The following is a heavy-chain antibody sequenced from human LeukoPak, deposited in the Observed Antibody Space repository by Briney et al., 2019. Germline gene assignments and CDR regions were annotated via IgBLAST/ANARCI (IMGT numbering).Heavy chain of an antibody. J-gene: IGHJ4*02. D-gene: IGHD3-10*01. V-gene: IGHV3-30*02. CDR3: AKDRARYYYGSGISPSDY. CDR2: IRYDGSNK. CDR1: GFTFSSYG. Sequence: GGSLRLSCAASGFTFSSYGMHWVRQAPGKGLEWVAFIRYDGSNKYYADSVKGRFTISRDNSKNTLYLQMNSLRAEDTAVYYCAKDRARYYYGSGISPSDYWGQGTLVTVSS.